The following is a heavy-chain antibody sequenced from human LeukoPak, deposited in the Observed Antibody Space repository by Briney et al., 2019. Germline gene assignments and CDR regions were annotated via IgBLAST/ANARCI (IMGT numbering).Heavy chain of an antibody. CDR2: VFYSGFN. CDR3: AREGDYSNFDY. V-gene: IGHV4-59*01. Sequence: PSETLSLTCTVSVGSISTYYWSWMPQPPGKGLVGMGYVFYSGFNKSNPSLTRPGPIEVHTSKNQFSLRLRSVTAADTAVYYCAREGDYSNFDYWGQGILVTVSS. CDR1: VGSISTYY. D-gene: IGHD4-17*01. J-gene: IGHJ4*02.